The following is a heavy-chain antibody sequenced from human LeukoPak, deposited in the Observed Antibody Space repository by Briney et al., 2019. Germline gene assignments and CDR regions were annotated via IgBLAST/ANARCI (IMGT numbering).Heavy chain of an antibody. CDR2: TSSSDSGK. V-gene: IGHV3-23*01. D-gene: IGHD4-23*01. CDR1: GFTLSSYA. CDR3: ATLPLSTVVSPSFDY. Sequence: GGSLRLSCVVSGFTLSSYAMSWVRQAPGKGLEWVAATSSSDSGKYHADSVRGRFTISRDNSKNTLYLQMNSLRAEDTAVYYCATLPLSTVVSPSFDYWGQGTLVTVSS. J-gene: IGHJ4*02.